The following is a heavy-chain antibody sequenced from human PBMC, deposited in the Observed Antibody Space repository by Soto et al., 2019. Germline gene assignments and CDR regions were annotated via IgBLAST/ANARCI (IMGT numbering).Heavy chain of an antibody. CDR3: ARRSHRSGSGSFIEK. D-gene: IGHD3-10*01. CDR2: IYDNGGT. V-gene: IGHV4-39*01. CDR1: GDSISSKNYY. Sequence: SETLSLTCTVSGDSISSKNYYWEWIRLPPGKGLEWIGSIYDNGGTYYNPSLKSRVTTHVETPKKQISLKLKSVTAADSALYYCARRSHRSGSGSFIEKWGQGTLVTVSS. J-gene: IGHJ4*02.